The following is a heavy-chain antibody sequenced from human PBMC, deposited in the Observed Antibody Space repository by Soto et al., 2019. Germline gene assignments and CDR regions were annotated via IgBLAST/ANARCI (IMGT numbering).Heavy chain of an antibody. V-gene: IGHV3-21*01. CDR1: GFTFSSYS. CDR3: ASGGFGEVPFDY. CDR2: ISSSSSYI. J-gene: IGHJ4*02. Sequence: EVQLVESGGGLVKPGGSLRLSCAASGFTFSSYSMNWVRQAPGKGLEWVSSISSSSSYIYYADSVKGRFTISRDNAKNSLYLQMNSVRAEDTAVYYCASGGFGEVPFDYWGQGTLVTVSS. D-gene: IGHD3-10*01.